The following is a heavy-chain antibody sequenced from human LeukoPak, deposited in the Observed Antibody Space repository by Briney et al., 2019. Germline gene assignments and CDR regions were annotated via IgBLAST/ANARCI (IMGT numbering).Heavy chain of an antibody. Sequence: PGGSLSPSCAAYGFTFSSYCMSWVRQAPGRGLEWVSSIRDIVGRTNYAASVDGRFSLSRNHSKNTLYLQMNSLRAEDTAVYYCARDQGVHCSGGSCTAFDIWGQGTMVTVSS. J-gene: IGHJ3*02. CDR3: ARDQGVHCSGGSCTAFDI. CDR1: GFTFSSYC. V-gene: IGHV3-23*01. CDR2: IRDIVGRT. D-gene: IGHD2-15*01.